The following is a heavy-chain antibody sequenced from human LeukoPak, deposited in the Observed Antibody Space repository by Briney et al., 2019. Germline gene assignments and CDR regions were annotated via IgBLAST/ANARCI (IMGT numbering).Heavy chain of an antibody. CDR3: ARAREFSSSSGRSYYFDY. CDR2: IYYSGNT. D-gene: IGHD6-6*01. V-gene: IGHV4-61*01. J-gene: IGHJ4*02. Sequence: SETLSLTCTVSGGSISSRTYYRIWIRQPPGKGLEWIGYIYYSGNTNSNPSLKSRVTISLDTSKNQFSLKLSSVTAADTAVYYCARAREFSSSSGRSYYFDYWGQGTLVTVSS. CDR1: GGSISSRTYY.